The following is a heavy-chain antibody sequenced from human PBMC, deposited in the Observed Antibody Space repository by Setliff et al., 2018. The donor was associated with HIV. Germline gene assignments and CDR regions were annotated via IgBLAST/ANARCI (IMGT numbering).Heavy chain of an antibody. CDR2: ISWNSGSI. V-gene: IGHV3-9*01. J-gene: IGHJ3*02. D-gene: IGHD1-26*01. CDR1: GFTFDDYA. CDR3: AREYWELPRGRGAFDI. Sequence: GGSLRLSCAASGFTFDDYAMHWVRQAPGKGLEGLSGISWNSGSIGYADSVKGRFTISRDNAKNALYLQMNSLRAEDTAVYYCAREYWELPRGRGAFDIWGQGTMVTVSS.